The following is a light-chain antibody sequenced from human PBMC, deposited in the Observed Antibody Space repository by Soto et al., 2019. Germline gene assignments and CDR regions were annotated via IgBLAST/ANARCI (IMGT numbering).Light chain of an antibody. CDR1: QSFSSSS. Sequence: EIVLTQSPGTLSLSPGERATLSCRASQSFSSSSLAWYQQKPGQAPRLLIYGASSRATGIPDRFSGSGSGTDFTLTISRLEPEDFAVYYCQQYGSSQYTFGQGTKLEIK. CDR2: GAS. J-gene: IGKJ2*01. CDR3: QQYGSSQYT. V-gene: IGKV3-20*01.